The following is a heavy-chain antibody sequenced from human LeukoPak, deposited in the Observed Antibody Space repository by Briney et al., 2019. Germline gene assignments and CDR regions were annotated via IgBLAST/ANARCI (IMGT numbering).Heavy chain of an antibody. J-gene: IGHJ4*02. CDR3: AKESGGGYSYGGSVDY. V-gene: IGHV3-23*01. Sequence: GGSLRLSCAASGFTFSSYAMSWVRQAPGKGLEWVSGISASGRSTYYADSVEGRFSISRDNSDNTVYLQMNSPTAEDTAVYCCAKESGGGYSYGGSVDYWGQGTLVTVSS. CDR1: GFTFSSYA. CDR2: ISASGRST. D-gene: IGHD5-18*01.